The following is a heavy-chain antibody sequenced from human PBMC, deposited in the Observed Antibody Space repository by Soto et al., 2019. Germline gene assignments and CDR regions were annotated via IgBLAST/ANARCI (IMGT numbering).Heavy chain of an antibody. CDR2: IIAIFGTA. J-gene: IGHJ3*02. CDR1: GGTFSSYA. V-gene: IGHV1-69*01. CDR3: ATPITWNAAPFDN. Sequence: QVQLVQSGAEVKKPGSSVQVSCKASGGTFSSYAISWVRQAPGQGLEWMGGIIAIFGTANYAQKFQGRVTITADESTSTAYMELSSLRSEDTAVYYCATPITWNAAPFDNWDQGTMVTVSP. D-gene: IGHD1-1*01.